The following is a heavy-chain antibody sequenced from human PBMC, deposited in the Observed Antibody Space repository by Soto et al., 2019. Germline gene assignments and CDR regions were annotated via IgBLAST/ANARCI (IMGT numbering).Heavy chain of an antibody. CDR3: AREGYYSGSGTYSPPRFYGMDV. CDR1: GYTFSSYG. V-gene: IGHV1-18*01. CDR2: ISDYNGNT. Sequence: QAQLVQSGVEVKKAGASVKVSCKASGYTFSSYGISWARQAPGQGLEWMGWISDYNGNTQYAQNFQGRVFMTTDTATRTAYMELRGLRSDDTAVYFCAREGYYSGSGTYSPPRFYGMDVWGQGTTVTVSS. D-gene: IGHD3-10*01. J-gene: IGHJ6*02.